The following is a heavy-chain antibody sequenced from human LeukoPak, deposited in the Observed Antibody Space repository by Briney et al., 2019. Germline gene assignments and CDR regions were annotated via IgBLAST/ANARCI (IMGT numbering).Heavy chain of an antibody. J-gene: IGHJ4*02. CDR3: ATLWGAAAGSLFDY. CDR2: ISYDGSNK. CDR1: GFTFSSYA. Sequence: GGSLRLSFSASGFTFSSYAIHWVRQAPGKGLEWVAVISYDGSNKYYADSVKGRFTISRDNSKNTLYLNMNSLRAEDTAVYYCATLWGAAAGSLFDYWGQGTLVTVSS. D-gene: IGHD6-13*01. V-gene: IGHV3-30-3*01.